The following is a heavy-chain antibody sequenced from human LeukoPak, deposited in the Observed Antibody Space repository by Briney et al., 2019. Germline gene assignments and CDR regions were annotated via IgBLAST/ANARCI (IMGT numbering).Heavy chain of an antibody. D-gene: IGHD3/OR15-3a*01. Sequence: GGSLTLFCTSSGFTVNSTYISCVRQAPGEGLECVSVIYSGCCTDDADPVKDRFSISRYASKNTVFLQMNSLRVEDTAVYQCARGTIDKVVAGRFFGHWGQGTVVTVSS. CDR3: ARGTIDKVVAGRFFGH. V-gene: IGHV3-53*01. CDR1: GFTVNSTY. CDR2: IYSGCCT. J-gene: IGHJ4*02.